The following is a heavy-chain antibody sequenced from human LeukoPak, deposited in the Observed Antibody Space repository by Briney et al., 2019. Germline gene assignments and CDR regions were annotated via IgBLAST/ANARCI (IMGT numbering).Heavy chain of an antibody. CDR3: ARAFPYYCTGGTCYSYGFDV. V-gene: IGHV7-4-1*02. CDR2: INTNTGNP. D-gene: IGHD2-15*01. CDR1: GYTFTSYA. J-gene: IGHJ3*01. Sequence: ASVKVSCKASGYTFTSYAIHWVRQAPGQGLEWMGWINTNTGNPTYAQGFTGRFVFSLDTSVRTASLKVSSLKAEDTAVYYCARAFPYYCTGGTCYSYGFDVWGQGTTVTVSS.